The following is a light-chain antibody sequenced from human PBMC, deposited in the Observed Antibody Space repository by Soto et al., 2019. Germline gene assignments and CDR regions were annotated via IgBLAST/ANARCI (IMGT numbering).Light chain of an antibody. CDR3: QQYNNWPPYT. CDR1: QSISSN. V-gene: IGKV3-15*01. CDR2: GAS. Sequence: EVVMTQSPATLSVSPGDRATLSCRASQSISSNLAWYQQKPGQAPRLLIYGASTRATGIPARLSGSGSGTEFTLTISSLQSEDSAVYYCQQYNNWPPYTFGQGTKLEIK. J-gene: IGKJ2*01.